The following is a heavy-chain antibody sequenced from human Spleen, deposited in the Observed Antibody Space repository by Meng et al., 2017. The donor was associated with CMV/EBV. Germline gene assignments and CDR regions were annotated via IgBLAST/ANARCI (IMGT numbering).Heavy chain of an antibody. V-gene: IGHV1-2*06. CDR1: GYTFIDYK. J-gene: IGHJ4*02. CDR3: AKEGMTTRSFDS. CDR2: INCNSGDT. D-gene: IGHD4-17*01. Sequence: ASVKVSCKASGYTFIDYKIHWVRQAPGQGPEWLGRINCNSGDTNYAQKFQGRITINMDKSTSTPYMELRRLRSDDTAVYYCAKEGMTTRSFDSWGQGTLVTVSS.